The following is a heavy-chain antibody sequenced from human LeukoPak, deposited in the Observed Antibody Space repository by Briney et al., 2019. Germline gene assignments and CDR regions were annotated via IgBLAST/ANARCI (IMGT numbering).Heavy chain of an antibody. CDR1: GFTFSNYG. CDR2: IWYDGSNK. Sequence: PGGSLRLSCAASGFTFSNYGMHWVRQAPGKGLEWVAVIWYDGSNKYYADSVKGRFTISRDNAKNTLFLQMTSLRAEDTAVYYCAREDDDGDYFTWGQGTLVTVSS. J-gene: IGHJ5*02. D-gene: IGHD4-17*01. V-gene: IGHV3-33*01. CDR3: AREDDDGDYFT.